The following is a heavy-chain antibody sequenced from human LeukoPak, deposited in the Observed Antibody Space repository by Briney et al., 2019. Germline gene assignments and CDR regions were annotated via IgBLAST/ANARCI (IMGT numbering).Heavy chain of an antibody. Sequence: KASETLSLTCTVPGGSISSHYWSWIRQPPGKGLEWIGYIYYSGSTNYNPSLKSRVTISVDTSKNQFSLKLSSVTAADTAVYYCAKVDYDFWSGYPYYFDYWGQGTLVTVSS. CDR3: AKVDYDFWSGYPYYFDY. CDR1: GGSISSHY. D-gene: IGHD3-3*01. J-gene: IGHJ4*02. V-gene: IGHV4-59*11. CDR2: IYYSGST.